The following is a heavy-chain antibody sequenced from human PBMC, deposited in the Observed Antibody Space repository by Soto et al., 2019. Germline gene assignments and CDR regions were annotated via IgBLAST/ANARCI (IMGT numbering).Heavy chain of an antibody. Sequence: EVQLVESGGGLVQPGGSPRLSCAASGFTFSNFWMSWVRQAPGKGLEWVANIKQDGSEKNYVDSVKGRFIISRDNAKNSLSLQMNSLRAEDTAVYYCATNTVTKVDDYWGQGTLVTVSS. CDR1: GFTFSNFW. D-gene: IGHD4-17*01. V-gene: IGHV3-7*03. CDR3: ATNTVTKVDDY. CDR2: IKQDGSEK. J-gene: IGHJ4*02.